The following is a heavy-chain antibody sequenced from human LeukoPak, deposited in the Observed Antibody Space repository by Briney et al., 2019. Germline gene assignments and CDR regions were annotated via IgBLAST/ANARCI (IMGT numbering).Heavy chain of an antibody. D-gene: IGHD3-10*01. CDR1: GGSISSGSYY. CDR3: ARGKITMIRGVTIRKGPPEDYYYMDV. V-gene: IGHV4-61*02. CDR2: IYTSGST. J-gene: IGHJ6*03. Sequence: SETLSLTCTVSGGSISSGSYYWSWIRQPAGKGLEWIGRIYTSGSTNYNPSLKSRVTISVDTSRNQFSLKLRSVTAADTAVYYCARGKITMIRGVTIRKGPPEDYYYMDVWGKGTTVTVSS.